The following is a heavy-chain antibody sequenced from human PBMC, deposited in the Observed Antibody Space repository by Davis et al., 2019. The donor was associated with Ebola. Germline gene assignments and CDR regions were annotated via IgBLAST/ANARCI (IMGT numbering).Heavy chain of an antibody. J-gene: IGHJ3*02. D-gene: IGHD3-22*01. CDR3: ARDGRVYSSGSRDAFDI. CDR1: GGSISSGGYY. V-gene: IGHV4-31*03. Sequence: PSETLSLTCTVSGGSISSGGYYWSWIRQHPGKGLEWIGYIYYSGSTYYNPSLKSRVTISVDTSKNQFSLKLSSVTAADTAVYYCARDGRVYSSGSRDAFDIWGQGTMVTVSS. CDR2: IYYSGST.